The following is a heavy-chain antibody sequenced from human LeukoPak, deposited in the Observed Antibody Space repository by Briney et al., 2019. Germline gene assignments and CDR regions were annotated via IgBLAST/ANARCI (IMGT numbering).Heavy chain of an antibody. Sequence: ASVKVSCKASGYTFTGYYMHWVRQAPGQGLEWMGWINPNSGGTNYAQKLQGRVTMTTDTSTSTAYMELRSLRSDDTAVYYCARKGRYSSSTRPLDYWGQGTLVTVSS. V-gene: IGHV1-2*02. CDR1: GYTFTGYY. CDR3: ARKGRYSSSTRPLDY. CDR2: INPNSGGT. J-gene: IGHJ4*02. D-gene: IGHD6-6*01.